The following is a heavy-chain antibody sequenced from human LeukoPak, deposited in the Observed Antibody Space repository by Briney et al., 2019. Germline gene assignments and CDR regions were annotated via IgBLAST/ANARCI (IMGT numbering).Heavy chain of an antibody. V-gene: IGHV3-48*01. CDR2: ISSSSSTI. CDR3: ARAGALDILGRAAPYYYYMDV. CDR1: GFTFSSYS. J-gene: IGHJ6*03. D-gene: IGHD3-9*01. Sequence: PGGSLRLSCAASGFTFSSYSMNWVRQAPGKGLEWVSYISSSSSTIYYADSVKGRFTISRDNAKNPLYLQMNSLRAEDTAVYYCARAGALDILGRAAPYYYYMDVWGKGTTVTVSS.